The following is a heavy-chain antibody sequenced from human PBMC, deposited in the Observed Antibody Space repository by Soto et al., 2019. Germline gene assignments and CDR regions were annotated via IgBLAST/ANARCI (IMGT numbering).Heavy chain of an antibody. CDR3: XXXXXXXXXXELFGWFDP. Sequence: QLQLQESGPGLVKPSETLSLTCTVSGXSIXXXXYXXXWIRQPXXKGLEWIGSLYYSGSTYYNPSLXSRVTXXXXXXXXXXXXXXXXXXXXXXXXXXXXXXXXXXXXXELFGWFDPWGQGTLVTVSS. V-gene: IGHV4-39*01. J-gene: IGHJ5*02. CDR1: GXSIXXXXYX. CDR2: LYYSGST. D-gene: IGHD3-10*01.